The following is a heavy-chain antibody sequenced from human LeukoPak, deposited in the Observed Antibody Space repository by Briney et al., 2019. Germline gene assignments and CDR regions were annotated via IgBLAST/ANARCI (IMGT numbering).Heavy chain of an antibody. CDR1: GYTFTSYY. CDR3: ARDGSGGSYLGVGD. D-gene: IGHD2-15*01. V-gene: IGHV1-46*01. Sequence: GASVKVSCKASGYTFTSYYMHWVRQAPGQGLEWMGIINPSGGSTSYAQKFQGRVTMTRDTSISTAYMELSRLRSDDTAVYYCARDGSGGSYLGVGDWGQGTLVTVSS. J-gene: IGHJ4*02. CDR2: INPSGGST.